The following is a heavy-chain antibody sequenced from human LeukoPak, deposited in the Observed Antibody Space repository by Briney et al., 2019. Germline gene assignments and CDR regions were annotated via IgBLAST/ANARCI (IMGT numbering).Heavy chain of an antibody. CDR3: ARGRAVVRSRTHNWFDP. CDR1: GYTFTSYG. D-gene: IGHD4-23*01. V-gene: IGHV1-18*01. J-gene: IGHJ5*02. CDR2: ISAYNGNT. Sequence: GASVKVSCKASGYTFTSYGISWVRQAPGQGLEWMGWISAYNGNTNYAQKLQGRVTMTTDTSTSTAYMELRSLRSDDTVVYYCARGRAVVRSRTHNWFDPWGQGTLVTVSS.